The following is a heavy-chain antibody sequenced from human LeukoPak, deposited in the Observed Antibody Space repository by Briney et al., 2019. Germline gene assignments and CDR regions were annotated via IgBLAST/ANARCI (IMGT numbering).Heavy chain of an antibody. CDR3: ARDRGKSIAVAADY. V-gene: IGHV3-11*05. CDR2: ISSSSSYT. CDR1: GFTFSDYY. J-gene: IGHJ4*02. D-gene: IGHD6-19*01. Sequence: KPGGSLRLSCAAAGFTFSDYYMSWIRQAPGKGLEWVSYISSSSSYTNYADSVKGRFTISSDNAKNSLYLQMDSLRAEDTAVYYFARDRGKSIAVAADYWGQGTLVTVSS.